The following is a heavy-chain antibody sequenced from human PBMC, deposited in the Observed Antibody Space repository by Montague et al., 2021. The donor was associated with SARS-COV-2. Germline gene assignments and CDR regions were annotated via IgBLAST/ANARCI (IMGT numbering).Heavy chain of an antibody. CDR1: GVSINNNNYY. J-gene: IGHJ4*01. CDR2: IYYSGST. CDR3: ARHLFSFSDSGTLGYFDH. Sequence: SETLSLTCDVSGVSINNNNYYWGWIRQPPGKGLEWIGTIYYSGSTYYNPSLKSRVTISVDTSKNQFSLRVRSVTAADTAVYYCARHLFSFSDSGTLGYFDHWGHGTLVAVSS. V-gene: IGHV4-39*01. D-gene: IGHD3-10*01.